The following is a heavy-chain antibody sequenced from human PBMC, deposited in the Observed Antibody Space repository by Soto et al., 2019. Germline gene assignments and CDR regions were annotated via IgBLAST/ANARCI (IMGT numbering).Heavy chain of an antibody. V-gene: IGHV4-39*01. CDR3: ARLRAGAPMVAYYYYYRDV. CDR1: GGSISSSSYY. J-gene: IGHJ6*03. D-gene: IGHD3-10*01. CDR2: IYYSGST. Sequence: PSETLSLTCTFSGGSISSSSYYWGWIRQPPGKGLEWIGSIYYSGSTYYNPSLKSRVTISVDTSKNQFSLKLSSVTAADTAVYYCARLRAGAPMVAYYYYYRDVGGKGTRAPFPS.